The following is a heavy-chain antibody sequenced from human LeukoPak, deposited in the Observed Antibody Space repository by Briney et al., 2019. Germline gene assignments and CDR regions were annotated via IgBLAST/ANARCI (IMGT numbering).Heavy chain of an antibody. V-gene: IGHV1-2*02. CDR3: ARGEYNYGRDWFDP. D-gene: IGHD5-18*01. J-gene: IGHJ5*02. Sequence: ASVKVSCKASGYTFSGHYMHWVRQAPGQGLEWMGWINPNSGGTNYAQKFQGRVTMTRDTSISTAYMELSSLRSDDTAVYYCARGEYNYGRDWFDPWGQGTLVTVSS. CDR2: INPNSGGT. CDR1: GYTFSGHY.